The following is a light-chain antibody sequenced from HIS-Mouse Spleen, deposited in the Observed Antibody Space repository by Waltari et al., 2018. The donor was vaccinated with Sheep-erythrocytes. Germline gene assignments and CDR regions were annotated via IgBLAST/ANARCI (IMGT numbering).Light chain of an antibody. CDR1: QSVSSY. CDR3: QQRSNWYT. Sequence: EIVLTQSPATLSLSPGERATLSCRASQSVSSYFDWYQQKPGQAPRLLIYDASNRATGIPARFSGSGSGTDFTLTISSLEPEDFAVYYCQQRSNWYTFGQGTKLEIK. CDR2: DAS. V-gene: IGKV3-11*01. J-gene: IGKJ2*01.